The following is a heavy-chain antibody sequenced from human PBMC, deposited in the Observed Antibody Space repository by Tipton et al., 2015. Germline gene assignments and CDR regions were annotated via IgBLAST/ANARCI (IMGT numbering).Heavy chain of an antibody. CDR3: AKRDSSSWYDKYYFGY. Sequence: SLRLSCAASGFTFSNYAMSWVRQAPGKGLKWVSAISGCGGSTYYADSVKGRFTISRDNSKNTLYLQMNSLRAEDTAVYYCAKRDSSSWYDKYYFGYWGQGTLVTVSS. CDR2: ISGCGGST. CDR1: GFTFSNYA. J-gene: IGHJ4*02. V-gene: IGHV3-23*01. D-gene: IGHD6-13*01.